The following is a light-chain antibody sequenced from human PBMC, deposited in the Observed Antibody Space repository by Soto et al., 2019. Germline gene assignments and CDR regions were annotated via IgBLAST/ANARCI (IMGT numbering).Light chain of an antibody. CDR3: QQYNNWPPWT. CDR2: GAS. CDR1: QSVSSN. Sequence: EMVMTQSPATLSVSPGERATLSCRASQSVSSNLAWYQQKPGQAPRLLIYGASTRATGIPARFSGSESGTEFTLTISSLQSEDFAVYYCQQYNNWPPWTFGQGTKVDIK. V-gene: IGKV3-15*01. J-gene: IGKJ1*01.